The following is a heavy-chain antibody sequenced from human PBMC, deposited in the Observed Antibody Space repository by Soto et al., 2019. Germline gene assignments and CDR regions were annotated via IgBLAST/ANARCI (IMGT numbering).Heavy chain of an antibody. CDR1: GFTFSNYA. D-gene: IGHD1-26*01. J-gene: IGHJ4*02. V-gene: IGHV3-23*01. CDR2: ISGSAGST. CDR3: AKVPVGATGRFDY. Sequence: PGGSLRLSCAGSGFTFSNYAMSWVRQAPGKGLAWVSAISGSAGSTYYADSVKGRFTISRDNSKNTLYLQMNSLRAEDTALYYCAKVPVGATGRFDYWGQGTLVTVSS.